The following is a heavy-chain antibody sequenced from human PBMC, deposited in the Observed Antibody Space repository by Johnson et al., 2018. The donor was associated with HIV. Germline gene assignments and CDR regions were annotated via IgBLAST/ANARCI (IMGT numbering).Heavy chain of an antibody. J-gene: IGHJ3*02. CDR1: GFTFDDYA. D-gene: IGHD1-26*01. CDR3: AKDYSGSYERAAFDI. Sequence: VQLVESGGGLVQPGGSLRFSCAASGFTFDDYAMHWFRQAPGKGLEWVSGISWNSGSIGYADSVKGRFTISRDNAKNSLYLQMNSLRAEDTALYYCAKDYSGSYERAAFDIWGQGTMVTVSS. V-gene: IGHV3-9*01. CDR2: ISWNSGSI.